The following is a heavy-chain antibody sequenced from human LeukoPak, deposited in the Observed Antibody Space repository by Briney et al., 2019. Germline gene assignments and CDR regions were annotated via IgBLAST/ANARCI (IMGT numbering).Heavy chain of an antibody. CDR1: GITFSSYG. CDR2: ISSTGGTT. D-gene: IGHD2/OR15-2a*01. V-gene: IGHV3-23*01. J-gene: IGHJ4*02. CDR3: AKDSAKKYDDY. Sequence: GGTLRLSCAASGITFSSYGMSWVRQAPGKGLEWVSSISSTGGTTYYADSVKGRFTISRDNSKNTLYLQMNGLRAEDTAVYYCAKDSAKKYDDYWGQGTLVTVSS.